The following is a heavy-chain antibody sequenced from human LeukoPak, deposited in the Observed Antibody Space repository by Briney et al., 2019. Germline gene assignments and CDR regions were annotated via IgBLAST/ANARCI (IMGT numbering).Heavy chain of an antibody. V-gene: IGHV4-39*01. CDR1: GGSISSTTYY. CDR2: IYYSGST. Sequence: SETLSLTCTVSGGSISSTTYYWDWIRQPPGKGLEWIGTIYYSGSTYYNPSLKSRVTISVDTSKNEFSLNLSSVTAADTAVYYCARHLTYYFDYWGQGTLVTVSS. D-gene: IGHD3-9*01. J-gene: IGHJ4*02. CDR3: ARHLTYYFDY.